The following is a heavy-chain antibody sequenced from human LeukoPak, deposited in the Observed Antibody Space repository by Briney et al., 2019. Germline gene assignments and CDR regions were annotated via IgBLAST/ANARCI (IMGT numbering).Heavy chain of an antibody. CDR2: LYQGGST. CDR3: ARTQHCSSTSCPHGLDS. D-gene: IGHD2-2*01. Sequence: SQTLSLTCAVFGGSISSGGFSWSWIRQSPGKGLEYIGYLYQGGSTYYNPSLSSRVTISGDRSKNHFFLTLTSVTAADTAVYYCARTQHCSSTSCPHGLDSWGQGTLVTVSS. V-gene: IGHV4-30-2*06. J-gene: IGHJ4*02. CDR1: GGSISSGGFS.